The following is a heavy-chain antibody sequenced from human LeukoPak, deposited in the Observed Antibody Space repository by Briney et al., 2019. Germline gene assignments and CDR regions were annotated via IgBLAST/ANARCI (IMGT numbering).Heavy chain of an antibody. CDR3: ARADIVVVPAAPGGDAFDI. D-gene: IGHD2-2*01. Sequence: PGRSLRLSCAASGFTFSSYGMHWVRQAPGKGLEWVAVISYDGSNKYYADSVKGRFTISRDNSKNTLYLQMNSLRAEDTAVYYCARADIVVVPAAPGGDAFDIWGQGTMVTVSS. J-gene: IGHJ3*02. CDR1: GFTFSSYG. V-gene: IGHV3-30*19. CDR2: ISYDGSNK.